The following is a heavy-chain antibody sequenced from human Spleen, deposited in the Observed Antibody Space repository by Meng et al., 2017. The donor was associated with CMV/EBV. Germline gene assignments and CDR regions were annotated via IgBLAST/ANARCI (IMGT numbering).Heavy chain of an antibody. CDR2: INPNSGGT. V-gene: IGHV1-2*02. Sequence: ASVKVSCKASGYTFTGYYMHWVRQAPGQGLEWMGWINPNSGGTSYAQKFQGRVTMTRDTSISTAYMDLRRLRSDDTAIYYCAMASLQYFFDSWGQGTLVTVSS. CDR1: GYTFTGYY. D-gene: IGHD4-11*01. J-gene: IGHJ4*02. CDR3: AMASLQYFFDS.